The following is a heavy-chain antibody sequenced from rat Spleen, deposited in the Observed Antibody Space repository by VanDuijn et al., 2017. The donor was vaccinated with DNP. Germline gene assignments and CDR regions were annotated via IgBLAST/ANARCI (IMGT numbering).Heavy chain of an antibody. V-gene: IGHV5S13*01. CDR2: IAPSGGFT. CDR3: VRSLMVTRGYVMDA. Sequence: AASGFTFSDYAMAWVRQYPKKGLEWVASIAPSGGFTYYPDSVKGRFTISRDVAKNTLYLQMNSLRSEDTATYYCVRSLMVTRGYVMDAWGQGSSVTVSS. D-gene: IGHD1-12*03. CDR1: GFTFSDYA. J-gene: IGHJ4*01.